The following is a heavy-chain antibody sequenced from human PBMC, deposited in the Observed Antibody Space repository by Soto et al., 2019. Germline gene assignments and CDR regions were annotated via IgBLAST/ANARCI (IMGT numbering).Heavy chain of an antibody. Sequence: QVQLVESGGGVVQPGRSLRLSCSASGFTFSNYAMHWVRQAPGKGLQWLAVISYAGSNIYYVDSVEGRFTISRDNSKNTLYLQMNSLRSDDTAVYYCAKGGADTPMAYFDHWGQGTLVTVSS. CDR3: AKGGADTPMAYFDH. V-gene: IGHV3-30*18. D-gene: IGHD5-18*01. CDR1: GFTFSNYA. CDR2: ISYAGSNI. J-gene: IGHJ4*02.